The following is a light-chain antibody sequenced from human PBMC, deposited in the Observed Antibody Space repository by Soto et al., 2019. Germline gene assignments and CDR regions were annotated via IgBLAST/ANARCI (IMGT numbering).Light chain of an antibody. Sequence: EIVLTQSPGILSLSPGERASLSCGASQSISSSFLAWYQSKPGQAPRLLIHGASNRATGIPDRFSGSGSGTDFTLTIGRLEPEDFAVYYCQQYLITPWTFGQGTKVDIK. CDR3: QQYLITPWT. J-gene: IGKJ1*01. CDR1: QSISSSF. CDR2: GAS. V-gene: IGKV3-20*01.